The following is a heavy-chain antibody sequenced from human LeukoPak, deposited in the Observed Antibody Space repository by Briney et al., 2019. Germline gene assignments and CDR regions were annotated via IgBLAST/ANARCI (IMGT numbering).Heavy chain of an antibody. V-gene: IGHV4-39*01. CDR2: IFYSGST. CDR1: GDSLSSSSYY. J-gene: IGHJ4*02. Sequence: PSETLSLTCTVSGDSLSSSSYYWGWIRQPPGKGLEWIGSIFYSGSTYYNPSLKSRVTISVDTSKNQFSLRLSSVTASDTAVYYCARAFYGYFDYWGQGTLVTASS. D-gene: IGHD2/OR15-2a*01. CDR3: ARAFYGYFDY.